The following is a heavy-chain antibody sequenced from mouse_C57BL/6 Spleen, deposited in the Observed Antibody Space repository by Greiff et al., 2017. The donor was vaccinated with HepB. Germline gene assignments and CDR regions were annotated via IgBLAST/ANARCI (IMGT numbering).Heavy chain of an antibody. CDR1: GFTFSSYA. CDR2: ISDGGSYT. J-gene: IGHJ3*01. V-gene: IGHV5-4*01. CDR3: ASYEGYCAY. Sequence: EVQLVESGGGLVKPGGSLKLSCAASGFTFSSYAMSWVRQTPEKRLEWVATISDGGSYTYYPDNVKGRFTISRDNAKNNLYLQMSHLKSEDTAMYYCASYEGYCAYWGQGTLVTVSA. D-gene: IGHD2-3*01.